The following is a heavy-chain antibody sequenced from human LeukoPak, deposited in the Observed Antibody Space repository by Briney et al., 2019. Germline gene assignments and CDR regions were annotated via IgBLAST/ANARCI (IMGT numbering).Heavy chain of an antibody. CDR3: ASGANVAY. D-gene: IGHD4/OR15-4a*01. J-gene: IGHJ4*02. Sequence: SVKVSCTASRYTFTGSYMLWVRQAPGHGLGWMGWINSFRVATDYAQKFQGRVTLTRDTSITTAHFDLNSMRCDATAVYFCASGANVAYWGQGTLLSASS. V-gene: IGHV1-2*02. CDR2: INSFRVAT. CDR1: RYTFTGSY.